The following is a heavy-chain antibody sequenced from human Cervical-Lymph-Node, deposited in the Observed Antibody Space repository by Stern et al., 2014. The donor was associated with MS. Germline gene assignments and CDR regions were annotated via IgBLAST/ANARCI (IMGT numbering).Heavy chain of an antibody. CDR3: ARGRGGNYRYYFDY. V-gene: IGHV3-21*01. Sequence: EVQLVESGGGLVKPGGSLRLSCAASGFTFSSYSMNWVRQAPGKGLEWVASISSGVSYIYYADSLKGRFTISRYNAKNSLYLQMNSLRAEDTAVYYCARGRGGNYRYYFDYWGQGTLVTVSS. J-gene: IGHJ4*02. D-gene: IGHD4-23*01. CDR1: GFTFSSYS. CDR2: ISSGVSYI.